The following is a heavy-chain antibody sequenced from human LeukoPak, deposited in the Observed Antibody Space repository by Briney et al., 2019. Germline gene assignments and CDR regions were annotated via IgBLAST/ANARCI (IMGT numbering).Heavy chain of an antibody. CDR2: IIPIFGTA. D-gene: IGHD3-10*01. V-gene: IGHV1-69*06. Sequence: SVKVSCKASGGTFSSYAISWVRQAPGQGLEWMGGIIPIFGTANYAQKFQGRVTITADKSTSTAYMELSSLRSEDTAVYYCAGGWLGYYYYYYYMDVWGKGTTVTVSS. J-gene: IGHJ6*03. CDR1: GGTFSSYA. CDR3: AGGWLGYYYYYYYMDV.